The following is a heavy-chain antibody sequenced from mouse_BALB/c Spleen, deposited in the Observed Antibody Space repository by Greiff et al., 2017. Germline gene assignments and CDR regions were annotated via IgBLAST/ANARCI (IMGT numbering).Heavy chain of an antibody. CDR1: GFTFSSYT. CDR2: ISNGGGST. J-gene: IGHJ4*01. Sequence: EVQRVESGGGLVQPGGSLKLSCAASGFTFSSYTMSWVRQTPEKRLEWVAYISNGGGSTYYPDTVKGRFTISRDNAKNTLYLQMSSLKSEDTAMYYCARLTGKGYAMDYWGQGTSVTVSS. CDR3: ARLTGKGYAMDY. D-gene: IGHD4-1*01. V-gene: IGHV5-12-2*01.